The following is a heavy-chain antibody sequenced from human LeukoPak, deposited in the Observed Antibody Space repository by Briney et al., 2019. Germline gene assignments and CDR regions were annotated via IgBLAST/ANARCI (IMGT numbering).Heavy chain of an antibody. Sequence: GGSLRLSCAASGFTFSTYTMSWVRQAPGKGLEWVAQIKPDGGEKSYVDSVKGRFIISRDNAKNSLYLQMNSLTAEDTAVYTCVRFGYSYAWDYWGQGTLVTVSS. J-gene: IGHJ4*02. V-gene: IGHV3-7*04. CDR3: VRFGYSYAWDY. CDR2: IKPDGGEK. D-gene: IGHD5-18*01. CDR1: GFTFSTYT.